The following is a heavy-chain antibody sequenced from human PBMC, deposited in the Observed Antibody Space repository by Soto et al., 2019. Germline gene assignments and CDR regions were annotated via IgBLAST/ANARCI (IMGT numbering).Heavy chain of an antibody. CDR1: GGTFSSYA. Sequence: SVKVSCKASGGTFSSYAISWVRQAPGQGFEWMGGIIPIFGTANYAQKFQGRVTITADESTSTAYMELSSLRSEDTAVYYCARAGIAAAGTSQDAFDIWGQGTMVTVSS. CDR3: ARAGIAAAGTSQDAFDI. V-gene: IGHV1-69*13. J-gene: IGHJ3*02. CDR2: IIPIFGTA. D-gene: IGHD6-13*01.